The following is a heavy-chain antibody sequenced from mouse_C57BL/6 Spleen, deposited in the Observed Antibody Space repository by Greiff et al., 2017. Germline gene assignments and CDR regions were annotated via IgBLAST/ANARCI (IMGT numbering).Heavy chain of an antibody. CDR2: ISSGSSTI. D-gene: IGHD2-3*01. Sequence: EVMLVESGGGLVKPGGSLKLSCAASGFTFSDYGMHWVRQAPEKGLEWVAYISSGSSTIYYADTVKGRFTISRDNAKNTLFLQMTSLRSEDTAMYYCARDDGYTDAMDYWGQGTSVTVSS. J-gene: IGHJ4*01. CDR1: GFTFSDYG. CDR3: ARDDGYTDAMDY. V-gene: IGHV5-17*01.